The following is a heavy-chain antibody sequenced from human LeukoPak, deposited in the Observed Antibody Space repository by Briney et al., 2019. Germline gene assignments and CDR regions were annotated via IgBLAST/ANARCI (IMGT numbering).Heavy chain of an antibody. V-gene: IGHV3-21*01. Sequence: GGSLRLSCSASGFTFSNAWMSWVRQAPGKGLEWVSSISSSSSYIYYADSVKGRFTISRDNAKNSLYLQMNSLRAEDTAVYYCARSTLGAYCSGGSCYSPLSDYWGQGTLVTVSS. CDR2: ISSSSSYI. J-gene: IGHJ4*02. CDR3: ARSTLGAYCSGGSCYSPLSDY. CDR1: GFTFSNAW. D-gene: IGHD2-15*01.